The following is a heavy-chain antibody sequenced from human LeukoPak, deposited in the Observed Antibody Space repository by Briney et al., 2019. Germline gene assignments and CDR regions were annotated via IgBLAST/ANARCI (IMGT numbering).Heavy chain of an antibody. V-gene: IGHV4-61*02. Sequence: SQTLSLTCTVSGGSISSGSYYWSWIRQPAGKGLEWIGRIYTSGSTNYNPSLKSRVTISVDTSKNQFSLKLSSVTAADTAVCYCASQVYRGRYFDYWGQGTLVTVSS. CDR3: ASQVYRGRYFDY. D-gene: IGHD3-10*01. J-gene: IGHJ4*02. CDR2: IYTSGST. CDR1: GGSISSGSYY.